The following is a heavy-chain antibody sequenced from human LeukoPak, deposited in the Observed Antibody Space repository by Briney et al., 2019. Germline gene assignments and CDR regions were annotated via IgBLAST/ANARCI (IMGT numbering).Heavy chain of an antibody. V-gene: IGHV3-74*01. J-gene: IGHJ4*02. Sequence: GGSLRLSCAASGFSFSGYRMHRVRQAPGKGLVWVARINGDGTTTTYADSVKGRFTISRDNAKNTLYLQMDSLTAEDTALYFCTRDRGGNYFDSSGFDYWGPGTLVTVSA. CDR1: GFSFSGYR. CDR2: INGDGTTT. CDR3: TRDRGGNYFDSSGFDY. D-gene: IGHD3-22*01.